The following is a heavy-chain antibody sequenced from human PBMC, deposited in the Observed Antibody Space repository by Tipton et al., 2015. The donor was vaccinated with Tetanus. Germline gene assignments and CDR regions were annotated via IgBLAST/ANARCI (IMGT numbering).Heavy chain of an antibody. V-gene: IGHV3-33*01. D-gene: IGHD2-15*01. Sequence: SLRLSCAASGFIFSSYGIHWVRQAPGKGLEWVAVSWYDGTDKYYADSVKGRFTISRDNSKNTPYLQMNSLRAEDTAVYYCAREADRSGGSCFSGDLDNWGQGTQVTVSS. J-gene: IGHJ4*02. CDR2: SWYDGTDK. CDR3: AREADRSGGSCFSGDLDN. CDR1: GFIFSSYG.